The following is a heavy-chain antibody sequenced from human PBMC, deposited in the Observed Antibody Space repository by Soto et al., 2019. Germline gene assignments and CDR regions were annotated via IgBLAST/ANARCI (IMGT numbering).Heavy chain of an antibody. CDR2: IIPIFGTA. Sequence: SVKVSCKASGGTFSSYAISWVRQAPGQGLEWMGGIIPIFGTANYAQKFQGRVTITADESTSTAYMELSSLRSEDTAVYYCARGTNYDILTGYGYYYYGMDVWGQGTTVTVSS. V-gene: IGHV1-69*13. D-gene: IGHD3-9*01. CDR1: GGTFSSYA. CDR3: ARGTNYDILTGYGYYYYGMDV. J-gene: IGHJ6*02.